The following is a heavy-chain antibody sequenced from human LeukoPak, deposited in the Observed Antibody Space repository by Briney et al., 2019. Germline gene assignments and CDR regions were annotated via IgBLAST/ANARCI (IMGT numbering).Heavy chain of an antibody. V-gene: IGHV4-59*01. J-gene: IGHJ3*02. D-gene: IGHD2/OR15-2a*01. CDR2: IYYSGST. CDR1: GGSISSYY. Sequence: ASETLSLTCTVSGGSISSYYWSWIRQPPGKGLEWIGYIYYSGSTNYNPSLKSRVTISVDTPKNQFSLKLSSVTAADTAVYYCARDRLIADAFDIWGQGTMVTVSS. CDR3: ARDRLIADAFDI.